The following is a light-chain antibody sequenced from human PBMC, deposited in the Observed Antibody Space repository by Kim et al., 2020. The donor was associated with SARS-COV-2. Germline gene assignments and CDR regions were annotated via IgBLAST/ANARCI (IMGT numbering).Light chain of an antibody. CDR3: ASYTTRSTWV. CDR2: DVT. V-gene: IGLV2-14*03. CDR1: SSDVGAYTY. J-gene: IGLJ3*02. Sequence: GQSLTCSCTGTSSDVGAYTYVSWYQQHPNKAPKLMIYDVTKRPSGVSNRFSGSKSGNTASLTISGLQAEDEADYYCASYTTRSTWVFGGGTQLTVL.